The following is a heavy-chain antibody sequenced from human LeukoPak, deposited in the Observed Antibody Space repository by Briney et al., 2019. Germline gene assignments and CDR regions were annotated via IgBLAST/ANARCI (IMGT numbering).Heavy chain of an antibody. V-gene: IGHV4-39*07. Sequence: SETLSLTCTVFGGSISSSSYYWGWIRQPPGKGLEWIGSIYYSGSAYYNPSLKSRVTISVDTSKNQFSLKLSSVTAADTAVYYCARGSMNYDYVWGSYRPDAFDIWGQGTMVTVSS. J-gene: IGHJ3*02. CDR3: ARGSMNYDYVWGSYRPDAFDI. CDR1: GGSISSSSYY. CDR2: IYYSGSA. D-gene: IGHD3-16*02.